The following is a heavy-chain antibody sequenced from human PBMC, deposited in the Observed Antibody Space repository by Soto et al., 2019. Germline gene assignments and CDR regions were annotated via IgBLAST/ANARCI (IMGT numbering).Heavy chain of an antibody. J-gene: IGHJ5*02. V-gene: IGHV4-31*03. D-gene: IGHD2-2*01. CDR3: ARGGFSSTSNNWFDP. Sequence: SETLSLTCTVSGGSISSGGYYWSWIRQHPGKGLEWIGYIYYSGSTYYNPSLRSRVTISVDTSKNQFSLKLSSVTAADTAVYYCARGGFSSTSNNWFDPWGQGTLVTVSS. CDR1: GGSISSGGYY. CDR2: IYYSGST.